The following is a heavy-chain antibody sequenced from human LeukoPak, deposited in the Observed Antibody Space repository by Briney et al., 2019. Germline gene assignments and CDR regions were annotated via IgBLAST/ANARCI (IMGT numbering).Heavy chain of an antibody. CDR2: ISYDGTNK. D-gene: IGHD3-10*01. Sequence: GRSLRLSCAASGFTFSSYAMHWVRQAPGKGLEWVAVISYDGTNKYYADSVKGRFTISRDNSKNTLYLQMHSLRAEDTAVYYCARARGYYDSGSSNWFDPWGQGTLVTGSS. CDR3: ARARGYYDSGSSNWFDP. J-gene: IGHJ5*02. V-gene: IGHV3-30*04. CDR1: GFTFSSYA.